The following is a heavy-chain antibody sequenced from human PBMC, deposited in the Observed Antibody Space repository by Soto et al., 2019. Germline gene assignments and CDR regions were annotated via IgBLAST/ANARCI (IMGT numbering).Heavy chain of an antibody. J-gene: IGHJ4*02. CDR3: ARVFAVAGTCFDY. CDR1: GFTFSSYA. D-gene: IGHD6-19*01. CDR2: ISYDGSNK. V-gene: IGHV3-30-3*01. Sequence: GGSLRLSCAASGFTFSSYAMHWVRQAPGKGLEWVAVISYDGSNKYYADSVKGRFTISRDNSKNTLYLQMNSLRAEDTAVYYCARVFAVAGTCFDYWGRGTLVTVSS.